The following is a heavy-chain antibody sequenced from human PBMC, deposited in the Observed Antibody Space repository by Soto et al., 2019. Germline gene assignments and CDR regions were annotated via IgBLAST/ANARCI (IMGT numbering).Heavy chain of an antibody. CDR1: GGTFSSYA. Sequence: GASVKVSCKASGGTFSSYAISWVRQAPGQGLEWMGGIIPIFGTANYAQKFQGRVTITADESTSTAYMELSSLRSEDTAVYYCATPYGDYPPSLRYYFDYWGQGTLVTVSS. D-gene: IGHD4-17*01. CDR2: IIPIFGTA. J-gene: IGHJ4*02. CDR3: ATPYGDYPPSLRYYFDY. V-gene: IGHV1-69*13.